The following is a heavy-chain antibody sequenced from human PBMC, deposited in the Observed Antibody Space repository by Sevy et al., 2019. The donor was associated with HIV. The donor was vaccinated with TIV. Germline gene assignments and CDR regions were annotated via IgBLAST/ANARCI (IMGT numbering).Heavy chain of an antibody. V-gene: IGHV3-23*01. CDR2: ISVSGGST. CDR3: AKDHDNNWFDP. D-gene: IGHD3-9*01. Sequence: GGSLRLSCAASGFTFNIYAMTWVGQAPGKGLEWVSTISVSGGSTYYADSVKGRFTISRDNSKNTLYLQMNSLRAEDTAVYYCAKDHDNNWFDPWGQGTLVTVSS. CDR1: GFTFNIYA. J-gene: IGHJ5*02.